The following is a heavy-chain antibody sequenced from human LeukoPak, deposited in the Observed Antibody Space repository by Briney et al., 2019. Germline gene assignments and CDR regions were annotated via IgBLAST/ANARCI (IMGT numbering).Heavy chain of an antibody. V-gene: IGHV3-7*01. D-gene: IGHD3-22*01. CDR2: MNQDGSKI. CDR3: ARGSSGYYIGYFDF. J-gene: IGHJ4*02. CDR1: GFTFSSYW. Sequence: PGGSLRLSCAASGFTFSSYWMTWVRQAPGKGLEWVANMNQDGSKIYYVGSLKGRFTISRDNAKNSLYLQMNGLRAEDTAVYYCARGSSGYYIGYFDFWGQGTLVTVSS.